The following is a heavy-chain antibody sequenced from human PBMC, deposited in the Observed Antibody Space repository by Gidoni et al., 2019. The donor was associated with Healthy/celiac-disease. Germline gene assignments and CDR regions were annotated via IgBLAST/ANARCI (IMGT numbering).Heavy chain of an antibody. CDR2: ISAYNGNT. CDR3: ARVSGYYDSSGYYYGGSYFDY. D-gene: IGHD3-22*01. V-gene: IGHV1-18*04. Sequence: QVQLVQSGAEVKKPGASVKVSCKASGYTFPSYGISWGRQAPGQGLDWMGWISAYNGNTNYAQKLQGRVTMTPDTSTSTAYMELRSLRSDDTAVYYCARVSGYYDSSGYYYGGSYFDYWGQGTLVTVSS. CDR1: GYTFPSYG. J-gene: IGHJ4*02.